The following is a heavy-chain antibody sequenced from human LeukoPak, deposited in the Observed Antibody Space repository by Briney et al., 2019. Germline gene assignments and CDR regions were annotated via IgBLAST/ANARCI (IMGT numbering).Heavy chain of an antibody. CDR2: ISGSNSYI. CDR3: ARALTTLTYEGY. V-gene: IGHV3-21*01. CDR1: GFTFSSYT. Sequence: GGSLRLSCAASGFTFSSYTVHWIRQAPGKGLEWVSSISGSNSYIFYADSVKGRFTVSRDNAKDSLYLQMNSLRAEDTAVYYCARALTTLTYEGYWGQGTLVTVSS. J-gene: IGHJ4*02. D-gene: IGHD1-1*01.